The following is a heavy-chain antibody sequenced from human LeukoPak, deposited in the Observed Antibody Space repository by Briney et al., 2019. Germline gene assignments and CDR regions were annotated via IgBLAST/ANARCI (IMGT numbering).Heavy chain of an antibody. CDR1: GFTFSSYW. CDR3: ARDNPGYYDSSGYSFDY. V-gene: IGHV3-7*01. CDR2: IKQDGSEK. Sequence: GGSLRLSCAASGFTFSSYWMSWVRQAPGKGLEWVANIKQDGSEKYYVDSVKGRFTISRDNAKNSLYLQMNSLRAEDTAVYYCARDNPGYYDSSGYSFDYWGQGTLVTVSS. D-gene: IGHD3-22*01. J-gene: IGHJ4*02.